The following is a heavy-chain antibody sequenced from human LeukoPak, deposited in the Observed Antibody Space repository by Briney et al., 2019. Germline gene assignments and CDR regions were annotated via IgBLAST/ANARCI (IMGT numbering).Heavy chain of an antibody. J-gene: IGHJ4*02. D-gene: IGHD3-10*01. V-gene: IGHV4-38-2*02. CDR3: ARDGGSGVDY. CDR2: IYHSGST. CDR1: GYSISGGYY. Sequence: SETLSLTCTVSGYSISGGYYWGWIRQPPGKGLEWIGSIYHSGSTYYNPSLKSRVTISVDTSKNQFSLRLSSVTAADTAVYYCARDGGSGVDYWGQGTLVTVSS.